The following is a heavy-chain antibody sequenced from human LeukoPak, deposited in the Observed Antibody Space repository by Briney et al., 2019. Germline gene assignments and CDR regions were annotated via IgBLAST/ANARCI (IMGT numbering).Heavy chain of an antibody. V-gene: IGHV4-61*01. J-gene: IGHJ5*02. CDR2: IYDSGST. Sequence: SETPSLTCTVSGGSVNSGNYYWSWIRQPPGKGLEWIGYIYDSGSTKYNPSLKSRVTISEDTSKNQFSLKLRFVTAADTAVYYCARAPEVYDSTSYGGGWLDPWGQGIRVTVSS. D-gene: IGHD3-22*01. CDR3: ARAPEVYDSTSYGGGWLDP. CDR1: GGSVNSGNYY.